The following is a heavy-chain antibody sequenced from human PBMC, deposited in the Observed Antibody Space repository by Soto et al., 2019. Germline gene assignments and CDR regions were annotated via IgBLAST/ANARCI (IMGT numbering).Heavy chain of an antibody. Sequence: QLQLQESGPGLVKPSETLSLTCTVSGGSISSSSYYWGWIRQPPGKGLEWIGSIYYSGSTYYNPSLKSRVTISVDTSKNQFSLKLSSVTAADTAVYYCARHQEERGYCSSTSCPRYNWFDPWGQGTLVTVSS. J-gene: IGHJ5*02. D-gene: IGHD2-2*01. CDR1: GGSISSSSYY. CDR3: ARHQEERGYCSSTSCPRYNWFDP. CDR2: IYYSGST. V-gene: IGHV4-39*01.